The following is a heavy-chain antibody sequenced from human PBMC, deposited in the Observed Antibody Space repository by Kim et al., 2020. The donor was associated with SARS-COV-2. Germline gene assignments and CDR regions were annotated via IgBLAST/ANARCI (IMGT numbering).Heavy chain of an antibody. CDR3: ARSLYLGYSGYVLDWYFDL. CDR1: GGSVSSGSYY. V-gene: IGHV4-61*01. J-gene: IGHJ2*01. CDR2: IYYSGST. Sequence: SETLSLTCTVSGGSVSSGSYYWSWIRQPPGKGLEWIGYIYYSGSTNYNPSLKSRVTISVDTSKNQFSLKLSSVTAADTAVYYCARSLYLGYSGYVLDWYFDLWGRGTLVTVSS. D-gene: IGHD5-12*01.